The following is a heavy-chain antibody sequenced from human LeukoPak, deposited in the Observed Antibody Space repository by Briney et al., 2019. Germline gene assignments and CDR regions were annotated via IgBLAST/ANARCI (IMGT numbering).Heavy chain of an antibody. V-gene: IGHV1-18*04. CDR2: ISAYNGNT. J-gene: IGHJ4*02. Sequence: ASVKVSCKASGYTFTSYYMHWVRQAPGQGLEWMGWISAYNGNTNYAQKLQGRVTMTTDTSTSTAYMELRSLRSDDTAVYYCARGPYSNYFPDYWGQGTLVTVSS. D-gene: IGHD4-11*01. CDR3: ARGPYSNYFPDY. CDR1: GYTFTSYY.